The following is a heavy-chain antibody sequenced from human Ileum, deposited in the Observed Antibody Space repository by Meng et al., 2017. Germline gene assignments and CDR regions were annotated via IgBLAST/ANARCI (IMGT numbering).Heavy chain of an antibody. Sequence: GGSLRLSCAASGFTFSSSWMHWVRQAPGKGLVWVSRINSDASSTTYADSVKGRFTISRDNAKNTLYLQMNSLRAEDTAVYYCARGPNSGYMGYWGQGTLVTVSS. V-gene: IGHV3-74*01. CDR3: ARGPNSGYMGY. J-gene: IGHJ4*02. CDR1: GFTFSSSW. D-gene: IGHD3-22*01. CDR2: INSDASST.